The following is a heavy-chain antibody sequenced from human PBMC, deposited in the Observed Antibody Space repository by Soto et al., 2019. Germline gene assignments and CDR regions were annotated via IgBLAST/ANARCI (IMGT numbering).Heavy chain of an antibody. D-gene: IGHD3-22*01. Sequence: PSETLSLTCTVSGGSINSGDYSWTWIRQPPGKGLEWIGYIYHTGTTYYNMSLKSRVTISVERSKNQFSLKLSSVTAADTVVYYCARGINYYDSSGDSWFDPWGQGTLVTVS. V-gene: IGHV4-30-2*01. J-gene: IGHJ5*02. CDR1: GGSINSGDYS. CDR3: ARGINYYDSSGDSWFDP. CDR2: IYHTGTT.